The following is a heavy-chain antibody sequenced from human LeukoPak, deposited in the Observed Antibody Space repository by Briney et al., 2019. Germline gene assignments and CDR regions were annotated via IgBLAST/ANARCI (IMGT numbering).Heavy chain of an antibody. Sequence: GGSLRLSCAASGFTFSNYWMNWVRQAPGKGLEWVSSISSSSSYIYYADSVKGRFSISRDNNKNSLNLQMNSLTTEDSALYYCVKERLRYFDYWGQGTLVTVSS. J-gene: IGHJ4*02. V-gene: IGHV3-21*04. CDR3: VKERLRYFDY. CDR1: GFTFSNYW. D-gene: IGHD1-1*01. CDR2: ISSSSSYI.